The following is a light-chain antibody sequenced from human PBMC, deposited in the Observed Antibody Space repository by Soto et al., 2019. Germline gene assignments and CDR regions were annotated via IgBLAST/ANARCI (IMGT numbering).Light chain of an antibody. CDR2: GTS. Sequence: EIGMTQSAATLSVSPGERATLSCRASQSVGSDLAWYQQKPGQAPRLLIYGTSTRATGIPARFSGSGSGTDFTLTISSLEPEDFAVYYCQQYGSSGTFGQGTKVDIK. CDR3: QQYGSSGT. CDR1: QSVGSD. V-gene: IGKV3-15*01. J-gene: IGKJ1*01.